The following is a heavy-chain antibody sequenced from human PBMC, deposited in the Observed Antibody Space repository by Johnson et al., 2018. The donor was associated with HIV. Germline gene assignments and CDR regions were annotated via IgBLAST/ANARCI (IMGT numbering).Heavy chain of an antibody. D-gene: IGHD4-23*01. Sequence: QVQLVESGGGLVKPGGSLRLSCAASGFTFSEYYMSWIRQAPGQGLAWVSYISSCGSTIYYAYSVKGRLTISRDNAKNSLYLQMNSLRAEDTAVYYCARAGYGGNYAFDIWGQGTMVTVSS. CDR2: ISSCGSTI. V-gene: IGHV3-11*01. CDR1: GFTFSEYY. J-gene: IGHJ3*02. CDR3: ARAGYGGNYAFDI.